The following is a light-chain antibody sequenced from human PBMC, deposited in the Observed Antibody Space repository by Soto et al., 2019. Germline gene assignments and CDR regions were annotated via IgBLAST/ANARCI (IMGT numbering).Light chain of an antibody. CDR3: QQSYSTPRT. CDR2: AAS. J-gene: IGKJ1*01. Sequence: EILMTQSPATLSVSPGERATLSCRASQSISSNLAWYQQKPGQAPRLLIYAASARATGIPATFSGSRSGTEFTLTISSLQPEDFATYYCQQSYSTPRTFGQGTKVDIK. V-gene: IGKV3-15*01. CDR1: QSISSN.